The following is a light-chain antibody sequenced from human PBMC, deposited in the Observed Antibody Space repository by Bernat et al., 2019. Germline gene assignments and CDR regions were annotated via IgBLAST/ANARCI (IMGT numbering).Light chain of an antibody. Sequence: SYDLTQSPSVSVSPGQTATITCSGNGFTNQYASWYQQKSGQAPLFLIYKGTERPSGVPERFTGSTSGTTVTLTISGVQAEDEADYFCQSADSETINVFGPGTKVSVL. CDR2: KGT. J-gene: IGLJ1*01. CDR3: QSADSETINV. CDR1: GFTNQY. V-gene: IGLV3-25*03.